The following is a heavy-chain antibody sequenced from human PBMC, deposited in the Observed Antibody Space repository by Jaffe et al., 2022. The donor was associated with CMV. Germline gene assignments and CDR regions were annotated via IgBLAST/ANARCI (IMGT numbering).Heavy chain of an antibody. Sequence: QVQLVESGGGVVQPGKSLRLSCSVSGFTFSLYGMHWVRQAPGKGLEWVAVIWYDGSNIYYEDSVKGRFTISRDNSKNILYLQMNSLRAEDTAVYYCARESQQTNFYYFMDVWGRGTTVTVSS. J-gene: IGHJ6*03. V-gene: IGHV3-33*08. CDR3: ARESQQTNFYYFMDV. CDR1: GFTFSLYG. CDR2: IWYDGSNI.